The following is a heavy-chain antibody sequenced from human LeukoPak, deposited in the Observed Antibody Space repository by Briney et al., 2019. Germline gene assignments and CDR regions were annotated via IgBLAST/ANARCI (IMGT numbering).Heavy chain of an antibody. CDR1: SGAISSSILY. J-gene: IGHJ4*02. Sequence: SPTLVITTTVTSGAISSSILYCGWISQPTRKGLEWIGSIYYSGNTFYNPSLKSRVTISVDTSKNQFSLKLSSITAADTAVYYCARLNQGNRFDYWGQGALVTVSS. CDR3: ARLNQGNRFDY. D-gene: IGHD1-14*01. V-gene: IGHV4-39*01. CDR2: IYYSGNT.